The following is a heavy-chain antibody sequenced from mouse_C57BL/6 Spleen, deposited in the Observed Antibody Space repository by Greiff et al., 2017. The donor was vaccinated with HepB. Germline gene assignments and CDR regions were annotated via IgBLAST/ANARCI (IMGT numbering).Heavy chain of an antibody. CDR3: TTDYYGSSSSHLYFDV. CDR2: IDPENGDT. Sequence: VQLQQSGAELVRPGASVKLSCTASGFNIKDDYMHWVKQRPEQGLEWIGWIDPENGDTEYAAKFQGKATITADTSSNTAYLQLSSLTSEDTAVYYCTTDYYGSSSSHLYFDVWGAGTTVTVSS. J-gene: IGHJ1*01. D-gene: IGHD1-1*01. V-gene: IGHV14-4*01. CDR1: GFNIKDDY.